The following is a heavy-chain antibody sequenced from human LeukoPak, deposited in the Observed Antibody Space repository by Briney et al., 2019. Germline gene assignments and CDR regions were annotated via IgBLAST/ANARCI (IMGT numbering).Heavy chain of an antibody. Sequence: GGSLRLSCAASGFTFSSYSMNWVRQATGQGLEWMGWMNPNSGNTGYAQKFQGRVTITRNTSISTAYMELSSLRSEDTAVYYCAKLYQVSTWGQGTLVTVPS. D-gene: IGHD2-8*01. CDR2: MNPNSGNT. CDR3: AKLYQVST. V-gene: IGHV1-8*03. CDR1: GFTFSSYS. J-gene: IGHJ4*02.